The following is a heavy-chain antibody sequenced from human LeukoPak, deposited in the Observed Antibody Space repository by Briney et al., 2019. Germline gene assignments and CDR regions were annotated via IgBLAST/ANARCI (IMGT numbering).Heavy chain of an antibody. V-gene: IGHV3-23*01. D-gene: IGHD2-15*01. CDR3: AKAKGGL. J-gene: IGHJ4*02. Sequence: GGSLRLSCVASGFSFSIYTMTWFRQAPGKGLEWVSSISGSGEDTHFADSVKGRFTASRDNSRNTLFLQMDSLRVEDTAVYHCAKAKGGLWGQGTLVTVSS. CDR2: ISGSGEDT. CDR1: GFSFSIYT.